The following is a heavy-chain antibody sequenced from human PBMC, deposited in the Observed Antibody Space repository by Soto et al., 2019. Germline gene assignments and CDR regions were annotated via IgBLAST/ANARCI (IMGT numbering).Heavy chain of an antibody. D-gene: IGHD4-17*01. CDR3: ARDDGYGDYLGAFDI. Sequence: SVKVSCKASGGTFSSYAISWVRQAPGQGLEWMGGIIPIFGTANYAQKFQGRVTITADESTSTAYMELSSLRSEDTAVYYCARDDGYGDYLGAFDIWGQGTMVTVSS. CDR2: IIPIFGTA. J-gene: IGHJ3*02. V-gene: IGHV1-69*13. CDR1: GGTFSSYA.